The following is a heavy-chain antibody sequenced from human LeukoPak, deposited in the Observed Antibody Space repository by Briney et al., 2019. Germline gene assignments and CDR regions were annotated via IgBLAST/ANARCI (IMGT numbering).Heavy chain of an antibody. D-gene: IGHD3-10*01. CDR1: GGSINSSSYY. CDR3: ARSSMFRGVTVDY. CDR2: IYHSGYT. Sequence: SETLSLTCTVSGGSINSSSYYWGWIRQPPGEALEWIRSIYHSGYTYYNPSLKSRVTTSVDTSKSQFSLKLSSVTAADTAVYYCARSSMFRGVTVDYWGQGTLVTVSS. V-gene: IGHV4-39*01. J-gene: IGHJ4*02.